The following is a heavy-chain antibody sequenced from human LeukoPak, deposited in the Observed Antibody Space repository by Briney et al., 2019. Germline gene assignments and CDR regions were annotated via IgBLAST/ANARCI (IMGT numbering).Heavy chain of an antibody. V-gene: IGHV3-74*01. J-gene: IGHJ3*02. CDR3: ARDKYGGNSNAFDI. Sequence: GGSLRLSCAASGFTFSSYWMHWVRQVPGKGLVWVSRIGTDGGRTTYADYVQGRFTISRDNAKNTLYLQMNSLRAEDTAVYYCARDKYGGNSNAFDIWGQGTLVTVSS. CDR2: IGTDGGRT. CDR1: GFTFSSYW. D-gene: IGHD4-23*01.